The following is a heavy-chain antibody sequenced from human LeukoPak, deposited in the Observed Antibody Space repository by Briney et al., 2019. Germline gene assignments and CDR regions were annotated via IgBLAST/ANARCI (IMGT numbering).Heavy chain of an antibody. CDR2: ISSSSSYI. CDR3: ARRRNYYYYMDV. Sequence: GGSLRLSCAASGFTFSSYSMNWVRQAPGKGLEWVSSISSSSSYIYYADSVKGRFTISRDNAKNSLYLQMNSLRAEDTAVYYCARRRNYYYYMDVWGKGTTVTVSS. J-gene: IGHJ6*03. V-gene: IGHV3-21*01. CDR1: GFTFSSYS.